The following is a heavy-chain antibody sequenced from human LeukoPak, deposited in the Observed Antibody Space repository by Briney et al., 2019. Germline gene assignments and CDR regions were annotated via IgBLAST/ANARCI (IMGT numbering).Heavy chain of an antibody. V-gene: IGHV1-2*02. CDR3: ARARDIVVVVAATPLPDYGMDV. Sequence: ASVKVSCKASGYTFTGYYMHWVRQAPGQGLEWMGWINPNSGGTNYAQKFQGRVTMTRDTSISTAYMELGRLRSDDTAVYYCARARDIVVVVAATPLPDYGMDVWGQGTTVTVSS. CDR1: GYTFTGYY. J-gene: IGHJ6*02. CDR2: INPNSGGT. D-gene: IGHD2-15*01.